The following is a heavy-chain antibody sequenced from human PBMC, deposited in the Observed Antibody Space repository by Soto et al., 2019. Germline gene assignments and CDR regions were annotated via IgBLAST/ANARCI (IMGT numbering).Heavy chain of an antibody. Sequence: GGALRLTCSASGVTLSSYAMSWVRQAPGKGLEWVSAISGSGGSTYYADSVKGRFTISRDNSKNTLYLQMNSLRAEDTAVYYCAKASNLPRYYYDSSGYYWFDPWGQGTLVTVSS. CDR2: ISGSGGST. V-gene: IGHV3-23*01. CDR3: AKASNLPRYYYDSSGYYWFDP. J-gene: IGHJ5*02. D-gene: IGHD3-22*01. CDR1: GVTLSSYA.